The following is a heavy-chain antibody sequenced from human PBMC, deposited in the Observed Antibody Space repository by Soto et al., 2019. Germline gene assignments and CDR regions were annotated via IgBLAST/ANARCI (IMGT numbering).Heavy chain of an antibody. CDR1: GYTFTSYF. J-gene: IGHJ5*02. CDR3: AREEGAIGT. V-gene: IGHV1-46*01. D-gene: IGHD3-16*01. CDR2: INPSGGGT. Sequence: SVKVSCKTSGYTFTSYFIHWVRQAPGQGLEWMGIINPSGGGTTFAQKFQGRVIMTRDTSTSTVYMELSSLTSEDSAIYYCAREEGAIGTWGQGTLVTVSS.